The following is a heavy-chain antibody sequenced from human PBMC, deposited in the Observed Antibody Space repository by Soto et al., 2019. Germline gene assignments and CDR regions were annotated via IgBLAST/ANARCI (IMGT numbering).Heavy chain of an antibody. CDR3: ARVPGDMVVILYIYPLEGRKPLSDGDV. CDR2: ISFDGSNK. J-gene: IGHJ6*02. Sequence: PGGSLRLSCAASGFTFRYYPMHWVRQAPGKGLEWVAVISFDGSNKYYADSVKGRFTISRDNSKNTLYLQMNSLRGEDTAVYYCARVPGDMVVILYIYPLEGRKPLSDGDVWGQGPTVTAS. D-gene: IGHD3-22*01. CDR1: GFTFRYYP. V-gene: IGHV3-30*04.